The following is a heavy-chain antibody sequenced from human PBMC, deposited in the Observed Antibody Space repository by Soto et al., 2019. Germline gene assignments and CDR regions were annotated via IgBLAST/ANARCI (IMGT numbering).Heavy chain of an antibody. CDR1: GYTFTDFY. J-gene: IGHJ5*02. V-gene: IGHV1-2*02. D-gene: IGHD1-1*01. CDR3: ATGTNGTTGWYHP. Sequence: QEQLVQSGTEVKKPGASVTVSCKSSGYTFTDFYLHWLRQAPGQGLEWVGWINPKTGDTKSSQKLQGRVTMSRDTSVSTAYIDLTSLTSDYTAMYYCATGTNGTTGWYHPWGQGTRVIVSS. CDR2: INPKTGDT.